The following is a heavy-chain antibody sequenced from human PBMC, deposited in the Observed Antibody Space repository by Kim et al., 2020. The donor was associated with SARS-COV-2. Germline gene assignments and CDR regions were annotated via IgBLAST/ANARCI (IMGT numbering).Heavy chain of an antibody. Sequence: SETLSLTCTVSGGSISSSSYYWGWIRQPPGKGLEWIGSIYYSGSTYYNPSLKSRVTVSVDTSKNQFSLKLSSVTAADTTVYYCAREGESSGYYDYYGMDVRGQGTTVTVSS. V-gene: IGHV4-39*07. J-gene: IGHJ6*02. CDR1: GGSISSSSYY. D-gene: IGHD6-25*01. CDR3: AREGESSGYYDYYGMDV. CDR2: IYYSGST.